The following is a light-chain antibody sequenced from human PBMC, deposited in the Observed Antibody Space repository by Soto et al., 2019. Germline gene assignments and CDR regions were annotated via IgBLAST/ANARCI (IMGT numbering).Light chain of an antibody. Sequence: DIVMTQSPDSLAVSLGESATINCKSSQSVLYNSNNKNYLTWYQQKPGQPPKLLIYWASTRASGVPDRFSGSGSGTNFTLPISSLRAEDVAVYCCQQYYSPPWTFGQGTKVEIK. J-gene: IGKJ1*01. V-gene: IGKV4-1*01. CDR2: WAS. CDR3: QQYYSPPWT. CDR1: QSVLYNSNNKNY.